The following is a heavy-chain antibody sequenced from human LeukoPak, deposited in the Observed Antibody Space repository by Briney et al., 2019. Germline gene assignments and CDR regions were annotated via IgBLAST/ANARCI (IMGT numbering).Heavy chain of an antibody. J-gene: IGHJ5*02. CDR3: AREGQYYSSSWYDRDRIPLNNWFDP. CDR2: INWNGGST. D-gene: IGHD6-13*01. CDR1: GFTFSSYE. V-gene: IGHV3-20*04. Sequence: GGSLRLSCAASGFTFSSYEMNWVRQAPGKGLEWVSGINWNGGSTGYADSVKGRFTISRDNAKNSLYLQMNSLRAEDTALYYCAREGQYYSSSWYDRDRIPLNNWFDPWGQGTLVTVSS.